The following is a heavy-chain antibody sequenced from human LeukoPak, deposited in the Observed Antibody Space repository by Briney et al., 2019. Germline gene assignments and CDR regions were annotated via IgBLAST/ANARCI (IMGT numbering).Heavy chain of an antibody. V-gene: IGHV3-23*01. CDR2: ISGSGGST. D-gene: IGHD3-22*01. J-gene: IGHJ3*02. Sequence: PGGSLRLSCAASGFTFSSYTMSWVRQAPGKGLEWVSAISGSGGSTYYADSVKGRFTISRDNSKNTLYLQMNSLRAEDTAVYYCAKFKGPTMIPADAFDIWGQGTMVTVSS. CDR3: AKFKGPTMIPADAFDI. CDR1: GFTFSSYT.